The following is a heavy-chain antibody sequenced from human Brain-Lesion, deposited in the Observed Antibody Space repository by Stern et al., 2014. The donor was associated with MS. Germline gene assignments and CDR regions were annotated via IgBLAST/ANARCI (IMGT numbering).Heavy chain of an antibody. V-gene: IGHV3-74*02. Sequence: EVQLVESGGGQVQPGGSLRLSCAASGFNFSSYWMHWVRQFPEKGLFWVSQINRDGSDTSYADSVKGRFSISRDNIRNMLYLRMTSLRAEDTAVYYCARGVGDYWGQGARVTVSS. D-gene: IGHD3-16*01. CDR3: ARGVGDY. CDR2: INRDGSDT. CDR1: GFNFSSYW. J-gene: IGHJ4*02.